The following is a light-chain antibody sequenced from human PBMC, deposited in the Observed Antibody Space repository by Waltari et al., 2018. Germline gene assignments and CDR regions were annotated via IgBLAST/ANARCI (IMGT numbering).Light chain of an antibody. Sequence: DIVMTQSPRSMAVSLGGGATITCKSGQSLLYSSNNKNYLAWYQQIPGPPPKLLLFLSSSRVSGVPDRFRGSGSGTDFTLTISSLQAEDVAIYYCQQYFALPITFGQGTRLDIK. CDR2: LSS. CDR3: QQYFALPIT. CDR1: QSLLYSSNNKNY. V-gene: IGKV4-1*01. J-gene: IGKJ5*01.